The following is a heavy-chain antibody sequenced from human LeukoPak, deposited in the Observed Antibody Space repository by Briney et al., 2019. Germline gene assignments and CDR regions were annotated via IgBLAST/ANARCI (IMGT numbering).Heavy chain of an antibody. Sequence: PGGSLRLSCAASGFTFSSYVMSWVRQAPGKGLEWVAGISGGGSSTDYADSVKGRFTISRDNYKKTLYLQMNSLRAEDTAVYYCAKPPTISTGPGKYYFDYWGQGTLVTVSS. CDR1: GFTFSSYV. V-gene: IGHV3-23*01. CDR2: ISGGGSST. D-gene: IGHD3-3*01. J-gene: IGHJ4*02. CDR3: AKPPTISTGPGKYYFDY.